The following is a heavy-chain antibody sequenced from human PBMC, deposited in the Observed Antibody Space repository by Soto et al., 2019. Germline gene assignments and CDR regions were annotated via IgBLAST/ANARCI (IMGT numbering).Heavy chain of an antibody. D-gene: IGHD3-3*01. V-gene: IGHV1-69*13. CDR1: GGTLSNYA. CDR3: ATDSNYDVSNSF. CDR2: ILPVSAPP. J-gene: IGHJ4*02. Sequence: SLKVSCNASGGTLSNYAINWVRQAPGQGLEWMGGILPVSAPPDYAQKFQGRVSITADHSTSTVYMELSRLKSDDTAVYFCATDSNYDVSNSFWGQGTLVTVS.